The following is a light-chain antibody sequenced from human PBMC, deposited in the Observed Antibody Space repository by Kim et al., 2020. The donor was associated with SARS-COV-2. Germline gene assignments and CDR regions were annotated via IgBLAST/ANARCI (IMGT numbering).Light chain of an antibody. J-gene: IGLJ1*01. V-gene: IGLV3-19*01. CDR1: SLRSYY. CDR3: NSRDSTGKRWV. Sequence: SSELTQDPAVSVALGQTVKITCQRDSLRSYYASWYQQKPGQAPILVIYGRNNRPSGIPDRFSGSSSVNTASLTITGAQAEDEADYYCNSRDSTGKRWVFGTGAKVTVL. CDR2: GRN.